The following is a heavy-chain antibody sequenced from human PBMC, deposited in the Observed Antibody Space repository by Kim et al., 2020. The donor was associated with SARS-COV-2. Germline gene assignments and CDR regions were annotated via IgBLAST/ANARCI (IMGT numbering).Heavy chain of an antibody. V-gene: IGHV2-5*01. J-gene: IGHJ6*02. Sequence: YSPSLKSRRTITKDTSKNQVVLTMTNMDPVDTATYYCAHQGLLFYYGMDVWGQGTTVTVSS. CDR3: AHQGLLFYYGMDV. D-gene: IGHD6-25*01.